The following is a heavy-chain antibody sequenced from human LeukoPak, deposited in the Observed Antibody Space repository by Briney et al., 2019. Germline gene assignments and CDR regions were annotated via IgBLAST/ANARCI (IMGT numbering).Heavy chain of an antibody. D-gene: IGHD6-19*01. CDR3: ARLGPGYSSDWYSPIDY. Sequence: GESLKISCKGSGYSFTSYWIGWVRQMPGKGLEWMGIIYPGDSDTRYSPSFQGQVTISADKSISTAYLQWSSLKASDTAMYYCARLGPGYSSDWYSPIDYWGQGTLVTVSS. J-gene: IGHJ4*02. CDR2: IYPGDSDT. CDR1: GYSFTSYW. V-gene: IGHV5-51*01.